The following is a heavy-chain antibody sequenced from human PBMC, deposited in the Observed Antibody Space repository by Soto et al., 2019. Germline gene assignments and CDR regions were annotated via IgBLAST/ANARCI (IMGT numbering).Heavy chain of an antibody. CDR1: GGSISSYY. CDR2: IYYSGST. D-gene: IGHD5-18*01. J-gene: IGHJ6*02. V-gene: IGHV4-59*01. CDR3: ARRGYSYDSYYYGMDV. Sequence: SETLSLTCTVSGGSISSYYWSWIRQPPGKGLEWIGYIYYSGSTNYNPSLKSRVTISVDTSKNQFSLKLSSVTAADTAVYYCARRGYSYDSYYYGMDVWGQGTTVTVSS.